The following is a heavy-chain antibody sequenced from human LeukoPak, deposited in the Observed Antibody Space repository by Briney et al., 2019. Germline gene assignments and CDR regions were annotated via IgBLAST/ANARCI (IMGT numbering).Heavy chain of an antibody. Sequence: GGSLRLSCAASGFTFSSYSMNWVRQAPGKGLEWVSSISTSSSYIYYADSVKGRFTISRDNSKNTLFLQMNSLRVEDTAVYFCARVYYGSGSLHYYYYYMDVWGKGTTVTISS. CDR1: GFTFSSYS. D-gene: IGHD3-10*01. CDR2: ISTSSSYI. CDR3: ARVYYGSGSLHYYYYYMDV. J-gene: IGHJ6*03. V-gene: IGHV3-21*04.